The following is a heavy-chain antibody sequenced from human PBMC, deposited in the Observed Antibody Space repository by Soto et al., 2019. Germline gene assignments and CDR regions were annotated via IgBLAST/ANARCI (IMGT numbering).Heavy chain of an antibody. CDR3: AKDPATIAVAGTFDY. Sequence: EVQLLESGGGLVQPGGSLRLSCAASGFTFSTYGMSWVRQAPGKGLEWVSIISGSGGSTYYADTVKGRFTFSRDNSKNTLYLQMNSLRAEDTAVYYCAKDPATIAVAGTFDYWGQGTLVIVSS. CDR2: ISGSGGST. V-gene: IGHV3-23*01. CDR1: GFTFSTYG. D-gene: IGHD6-19*01. J-gene: IGHJ4*02.